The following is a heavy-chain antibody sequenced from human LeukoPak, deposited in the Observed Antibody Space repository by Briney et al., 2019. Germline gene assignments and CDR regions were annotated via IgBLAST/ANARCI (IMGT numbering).Heavy chain of an antibody. Sequence: GGSLRLSCAASGFTFSSYGMHWVRQAPGKGLEWVAVIWFDGSNKYYADSVKGRFTISRDNSKNTLYLQMNSLRAEDTAVYYWARGTHNWVFDYWDQGTLVTVSS. CDR2: IWFDGSNK. V-gene: IGHV3-33*01. CDR1: GFTFSSYG. D-gene: IGHD1-20*01. CDR3: ARGTHNWVFDY. J-gene: IGHJ4*02.